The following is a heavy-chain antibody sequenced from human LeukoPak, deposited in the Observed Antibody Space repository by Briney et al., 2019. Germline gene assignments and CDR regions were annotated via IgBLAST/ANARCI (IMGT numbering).Heavy chain of an antibody. D-gene: IGHD3-10*01. CDR3: ARDGVRDARGDY. V-gene: IGHV3-30*02. CDR2: IRYDGSNK. J-gene: IGHJ4*02. Sequence: PGGSLRLSCAASGFTFSSYGMHWVRQAPGKGLEWVTFIRYDGSNKYYADSVKGRFTISRDNAKNTLYLQMNSLRAEDTAVYYCARDGVRDARGDYWGQGTLVTVSS. CDR1: GFTFSSYG.